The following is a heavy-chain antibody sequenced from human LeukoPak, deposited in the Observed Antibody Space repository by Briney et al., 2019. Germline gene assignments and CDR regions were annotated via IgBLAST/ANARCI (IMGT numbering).Heavy chain of an antibody. J-gene: IGHJ4*02. Sequence: PSETLSLTCTVSGGSISTGGYYWSWIRQRPGKGLEWIGYIYYTGTTDYNPSPKSRVIISVDTSKNQFSLKLSSVTAADTAMYYCARVGGDTSGYYPIDYWGQGTLVTVSS. CDR3: ARVGGDTSGYYPIDY. CDR1: GGSISTGGYY. V-gene: IGHV4-31*03. D-gene: IGHD3-22*01. CDR2: IYYTGTT.